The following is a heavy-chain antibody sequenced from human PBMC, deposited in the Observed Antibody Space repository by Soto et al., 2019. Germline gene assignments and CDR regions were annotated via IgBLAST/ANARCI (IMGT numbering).Heavy chain of an antibody. J-gene: IGHJ6*02. CDR3: ARGGQTAYYYYGMDV. Sequence: QVQLVQSGAEVKKPGASVKVSCKASGYTFTSYYMHWVRQAPGQGLERMGIINPSGGSTSYAQKFQGRVTMTRDTSTSTVYMELSSLRSEDTAVYYCARGGQTAYYYYGMDVWGQGTTVTVSS. CDR2: INPSGGST. CDR1: GYTFTSYY. V-gene: IGHV1-46*01.